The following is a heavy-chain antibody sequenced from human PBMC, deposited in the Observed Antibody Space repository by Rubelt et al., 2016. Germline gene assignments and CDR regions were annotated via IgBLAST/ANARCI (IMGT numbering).Heavy chain of an antibody. CDR2: FIPIFGTA. CDR1: GGTFSSYA. D-gene: IGHD3-3*01. J-gene: IGHJ5*02. CDR3: ATGGDFGVVIPNWFDP. V-gene: IGHV1-69*01. Sequence: QVQLVQSGAEVKKPGSSVKVSCKASGGTFSSYAISWVRQAPGQGLEWMGGFIPIFGTANYAQKFQGRVTITADESTSTAYMELSSLRSEDTAVYYCATGGDFGVVIPNWFDPWGQGTLVTVSS.